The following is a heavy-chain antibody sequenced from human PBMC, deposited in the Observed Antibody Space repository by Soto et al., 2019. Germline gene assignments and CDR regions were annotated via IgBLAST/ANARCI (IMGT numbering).Heavy chain of an antibody. CDR1: GYTFTGYY. D-gene: IGHD3-22*01. Sequence: SVKVSCKASGYTFTGYYMHWVRQAPGQGLEWMGGIIPIFGTANYAQKFQGRVTITADESTSTAYMELSSLRSEDTAVYYCARELRSYYYDSSGLGCYAFDIWGQGTMVTVSS. CDR2: IIPIFGTA. CDR3: ARELRSYYYDSSGLGCYAFDI. V-gene: IGHV1-69*13. J-gene: IGHJ3*02.